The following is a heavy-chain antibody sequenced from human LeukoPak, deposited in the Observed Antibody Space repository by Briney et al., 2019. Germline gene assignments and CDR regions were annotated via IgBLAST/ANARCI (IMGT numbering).Heavy chain of an antibody. Sequence: PGRSLRLSCAASGFTFSSYAMHWVRQAPGKGLEWVAVISHDGSNKYYADSVKGRFTISRDNSKNTLYLQMNSLRAEDTAVYYCARRDAEYQLPPYGMDVWGKGTTVTVSS. D-gene: IGHD2-2*01. CDR2: ISHDGSNK. J-gene: IGHJ6*04. CDR1: GFTFSSYA. V-gene: IGHV3-30*04. CDR3: ARRDAEYQLPPYGMDV.